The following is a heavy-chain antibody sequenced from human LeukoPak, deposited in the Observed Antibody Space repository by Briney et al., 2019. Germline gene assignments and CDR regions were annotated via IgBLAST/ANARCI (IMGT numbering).Heavy chain of an antibody. CDR2: ISYDGSNK. D-gene: IGHD3-22*01. CDR3: ARERYYYDSSGYTIDY. CDR1: GLSISGQW. V-gene: IGHV3-30-3*01. Sequence: GESLRLSCVASGLSISGQWMNWVRQAPGKGLEWVAVISYDGSNKYYADSVKGRFTISRDNSKNTLYLQMNSLRAEDTAVYYCARERYYYDSSGYTIDYWGQGTLVTVSS. J-gene: IGHJ4*02.